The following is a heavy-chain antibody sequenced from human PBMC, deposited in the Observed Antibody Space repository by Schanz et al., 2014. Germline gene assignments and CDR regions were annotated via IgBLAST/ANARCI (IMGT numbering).Heavy chain of an antibody. J-gene: IGHJ4*02. CDR3: AKDPSHGDCDYYFDY. CDR2: ISYDGRNK. V-gene: IGHV3-30*19. Sequence: VQLLESGGGLVQPGGSLRLSCAASGFIISSYGLHWVRQAPGKGLEWVAVISYDGRNKYYADSVKGRFTISRDNSKNTLYLQMNSLRAEDTAVYYCAKDPSHGDCDYYFDYWGQGTLVTVSS. D-gene: IGHD2-21*02. CDR1: GFIISSYG.